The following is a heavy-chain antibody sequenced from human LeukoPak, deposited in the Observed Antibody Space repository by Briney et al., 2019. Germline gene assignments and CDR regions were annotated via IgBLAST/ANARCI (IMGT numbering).Heavy chain of an antibody. Sequence: GGSLRLSCAASGFTFSIYWMSWVRQAPGKGLEWVSSISDSGGRTNYADSVSGRFIISRDNSKNTLYLQLNSLRAEDTAVYYCGKGGGSAYYYYMDVRGKGTTVTVSS. V-gene: IGHV3-23*01. J-gene: IGHJ6*03. CDR2: ISDSGGRT. CDR1: GFTFSIYW. D-gene: IGHD3-3*01. CDR3: GKGGGSAYYYYMDV.